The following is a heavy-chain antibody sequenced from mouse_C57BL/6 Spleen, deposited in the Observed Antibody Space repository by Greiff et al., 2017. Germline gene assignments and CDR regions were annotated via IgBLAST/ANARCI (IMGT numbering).Heavy chain of an antibody. V-gene: IGHV2-5*01. Sequence: VMLVESGPGLVQPSQSLSITCTVSGFSLTSYGVHWVRQSPGKGLEWLGVIWRGGSADYNAAFMSRLSITKDNSNSQVFFKMNSLQADDTAIYYCANSYDYDDGAWFAYWGQGTLVTVSA. D-gene: IGHD2-4*01. CDR2: IWRGGSA. J-gene: IGHJ3*01. CDR3: ANSYDYDDGAWFAY. CDR1: GFSLTSYG.